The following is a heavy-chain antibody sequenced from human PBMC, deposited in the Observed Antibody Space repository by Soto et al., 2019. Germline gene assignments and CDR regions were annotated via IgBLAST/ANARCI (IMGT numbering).Heavy chain of an antibody. Sequence: ASVKVSCKASGYIFSNYLLHWVRQAPGQRLEWMGWISAYNGNTNYAQNFQGRVTMTTDTSSSTAYVELRSLKSDDTAVYYCARDFVPAYSGYSDYWGQGTLVTVSS. J-gene: IGHJ4*02. CDR2: ISAYNGNT. V-gene: IGHV1-18*01. D-gene: IGHD2-21*01. CDR1: GYIFSNYL. CDR3: ARDFVPAYSGYSDY.